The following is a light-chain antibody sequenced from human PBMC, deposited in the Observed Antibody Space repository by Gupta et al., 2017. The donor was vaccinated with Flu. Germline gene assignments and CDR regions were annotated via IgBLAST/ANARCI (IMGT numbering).Light chain of an antibody. CDR2: GAS. V-gene: IGKV3-20*01. Sequence: VSRSYLAWYQQKPGQAPRLLIYGASSRATGIPDSFSGSGSGTDFTLTISRLEPEDFAVYYCQQYGSSRTFGQGTKVEIK. J-gene: IGKJ1*01. CDR3: QQYGSSRT. CDR1: VSRSY.